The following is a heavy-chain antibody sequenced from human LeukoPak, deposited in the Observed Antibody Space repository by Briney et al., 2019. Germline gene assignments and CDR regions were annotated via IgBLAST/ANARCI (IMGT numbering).Heavy chain of an antibody. CDR2: ISGSGGST. Sequence: PGGSLRLSCAASGFTFSSYAMSWVRQAPGKGLEWVSAISGSGGSTYYADSVKGRFTISRDNSKNTLYLQMNSLRAEDTAVYYCARALDCSSTSCYAVDYWGQGTLVTVSS. CDR1: GFTFSSYA. D-gene: IGHD2-2*01. J-gene: IGHJ4*02. V-gene: IGHV3-23*01. CDR3: ARALDCSSTSCYAVDY.